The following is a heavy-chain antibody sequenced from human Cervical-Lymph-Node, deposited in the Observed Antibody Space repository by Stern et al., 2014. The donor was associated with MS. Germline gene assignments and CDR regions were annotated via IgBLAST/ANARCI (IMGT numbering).Heavy chain of an antibody. V-gene: IGHV5-51*01. Sequence: VQLVQSGAEVKKPGESLKISCKGSGYSFTSYWIVWVRQMPGKGLEWMGAIYPSDSDIRYNPSFQGQVTISAANFISPAFLKWSSLKAPDTATYYCARRDSSGWYRDWFDPWGQGTLVTVSS. CDR1: GYSFTSYW. CDR3: ARRDSSGWYRDWFDP. J-gene: IGHJ5*02. CDR2: IYPSDSDI. D-gene: IGHD6-19*01.